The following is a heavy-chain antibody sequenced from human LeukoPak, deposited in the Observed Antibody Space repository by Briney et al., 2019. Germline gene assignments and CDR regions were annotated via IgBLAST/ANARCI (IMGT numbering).Heavy chain of an antibody. CDR3: ARGTGEGYSYGRYYFDY. V-gene: IGHV1-2*02. D-gene: IGHD5-18*01. CDR2: INPNSGGT. Sequence: ASVKVSCKASGYTFTGYYMHWVRQAPGQGLEWMGWINPNSGGTNYAQKFQGRVTMTRDTSISTAYMELSRLRSDDTTVYYCARGTGEGYSYGRYYFDYWGQGTLVTVSS. J-gene: IGHJ4*02. CDR1: GYTFTGYY.